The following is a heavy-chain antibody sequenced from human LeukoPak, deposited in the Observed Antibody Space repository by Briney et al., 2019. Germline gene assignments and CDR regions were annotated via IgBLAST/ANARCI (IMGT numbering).Heavy chain of an antibody. V-gene: IGHV3-23*01. Sequence: GGYLRLSCAASGFTFSSYAMSWVRQAPGKGLEWVSAISGSGGSTYYADSVKGRFTISRDNSKNTLYLQMNSLRAEDTAVYYCARGIVAAGTRDAFDIWGQGTTVTVSS. CDR1: GFTFSSYA. D-gene: IGHD6-13*01. J-gene: IGHJ3*02. CDR2: ISGSGGST. CDR3: ARGIVAAGTRDAFDI.